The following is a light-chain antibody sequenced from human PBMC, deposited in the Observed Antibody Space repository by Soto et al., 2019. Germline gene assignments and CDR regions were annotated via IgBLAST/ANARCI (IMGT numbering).Light chain of an antibody. CDR2: DVS. Sequence: QSALTQPASVSGSPGQSITISCPGTSTDVCGYNSVSWYQQHPGKAPKLMIYDVSKRPSGISNRFSGSKSGNTASLTISGLQAEDEADYYCSSYTSSSTVVFGGGTKLTVL. V-gene: IGLV2-14*01. J-gene: IGLJ2*01. CDR3: SSYTSSSTVV. CDR1: STDVCGYNS.